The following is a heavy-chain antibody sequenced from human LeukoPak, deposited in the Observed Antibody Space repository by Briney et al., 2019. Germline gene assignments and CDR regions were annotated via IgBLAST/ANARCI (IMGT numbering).Heavy chain of an antibody. CDR2: IYYSGST. Sequence: SETLSLTCTVSGGSISSYYWSWIRQPPGKGLEWIGYIYYSGSTNYNPSLKSRDTISVDTSKNQFSLKLSSVTAADTAVYYCARGSYSSSSNWFDPWGQGTLVTVSS. CDR3: ARGSYSSSSNWFDP. D-gene: IGHD6-6*01. V-gene: IGHV4-59*01. CDR1: GGSISSYY. J-gene: IGHJ5*02.